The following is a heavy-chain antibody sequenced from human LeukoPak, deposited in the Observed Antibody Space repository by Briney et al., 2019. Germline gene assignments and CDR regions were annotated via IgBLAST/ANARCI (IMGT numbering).Heavy chain of an antibody. CDR3: ARDRARYSGYDFSNDLDY. J-gene: IGHJ4*02. V-gene: IGHV1-69*13. D-gene: IGHD5-12*01. CDR1: GGTFSSYA. CDR2: IIPIFGTA. Sequence: ASVKVSCKASGGTFSSYAISWVRQAPGQGLEWMGGIIPIFGTANYAQKFQGRVTITAGESTSTAYVELRSLRSEDTAVYYCARDRARYSGYDFSNDLDYWGQGTLVTVSS.